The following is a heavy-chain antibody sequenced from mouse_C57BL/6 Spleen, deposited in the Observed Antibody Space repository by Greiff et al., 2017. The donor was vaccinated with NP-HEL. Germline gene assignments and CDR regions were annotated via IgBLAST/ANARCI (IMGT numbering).Heavy chain of an antibody. CDR3: ARPYGSSLYWYFDV. Sequence: QVQLKQPGAELVRPGTSVKLSCKASGYTFTSYWMHWVKQRPGQGLEWIGVIDPSDSYTNYNQKFKGKATLTVDTSSSTAYMQLSSLTSEDSAVYYCARPYGSSLYWYFDVWGTGTTVTVSS. J-gene: IGHJ1*03. D-gene: IGHD1-1*01. V-gene: IGHV1-59*01. CDR1: GYTFTSYW. CDR2: IDPSDSYT.